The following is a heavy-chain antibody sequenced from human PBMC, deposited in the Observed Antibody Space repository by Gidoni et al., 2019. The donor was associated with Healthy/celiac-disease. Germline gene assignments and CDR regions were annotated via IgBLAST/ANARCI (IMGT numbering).Heavy chain of an antibody. CDR3: AKPKQYYYGPHYYYYYDMDV. CDR2: RSDDGSNK. Sequence: QVQLVESGGGVVQPGRSLRLSCAASGFTFSSHAMHWVRQAPGKGLECVAVRSDDGSNKYYADSVKGRFTISRDNSKNTLYLQMNSLRAEDTAVYYCAKPKQYYYGPHYYYYYDMDVWGKGTTVTVSS. D-gene: IGHD3-10*01. V-gene: IGHV3-30*18. J-gene: IGHJ6*03. CDR1: GFTFSSHA.